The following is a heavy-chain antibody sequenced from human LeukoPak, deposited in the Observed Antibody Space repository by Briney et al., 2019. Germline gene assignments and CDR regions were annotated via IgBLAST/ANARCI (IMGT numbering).Heavy chain of an antibody. Sequence: SETLSLTCTVYGGSFSDYYWSWIRQPPGKGLEWIGEINQSGSTSYIPSLKSRVTISVDSSKILFSLKLNSVTAADTAVYYCARAPSYYYGSGTKGWFDTWGQGTLVTVSS. CDR2: INQSGST. V-gene: IGHV4-34*01. D-gene: IGHD3-10*01. J-gene: IGHJ5*02. CDR3: ARAPSYYYGSGTKGWFDT. CDR1: GGSFSDYY.